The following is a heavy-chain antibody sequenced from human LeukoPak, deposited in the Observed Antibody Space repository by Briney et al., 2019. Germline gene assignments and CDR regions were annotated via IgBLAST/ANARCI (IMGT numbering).Heavy chain of an antibody. Sequence: GGSLRLSCAASGYTFSSYGMHWVRQAPGKGLEWVSVIYSGGSTYYADSVKGRFTISRDNSKNTLYLQMNSLRAEDTAVYYCAREGNYDDSSGYLFDYWGQGTLVTVSS. D-gene: IGHD3-22*01. CDR2: IYSGGST. CDR1: GYTFSSYG. V-gene: IGHV3-66*01. J-gene: IGHJ4*02. CDR3: AREGNYDDSSGYLFDY.